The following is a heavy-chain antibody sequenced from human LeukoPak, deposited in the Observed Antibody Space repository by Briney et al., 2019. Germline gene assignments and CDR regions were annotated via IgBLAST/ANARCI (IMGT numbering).Heavy chain of an antibody. CDR1: GFTFSSYG. CDR2: IWYVGSNK. Sequence: HPGRSLRLSCAASGFTFSSYGMHWVRQAPGKGLEWVAVIWYVGSNKYYADSVKGRFTISRDNSKNTLYLQMNSPRAEDTAVYYCARDVQGYYYDSPGLGYWGQGTLVTVSS. D-gene: IGHD3-22*01. V-gene: IGHV3-33*01. CDR3: ARDVQGYYYDSPGLGY. J-gene: IGHJ4*02.